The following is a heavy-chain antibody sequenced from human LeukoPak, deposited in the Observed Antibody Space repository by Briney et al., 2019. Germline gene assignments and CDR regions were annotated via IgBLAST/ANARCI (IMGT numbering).Heavy chain of an antibody. D-gene: IGHD3-22*01. CDR1: GFTFDDYA. J-gene: IGHJ4*02. CDR2: ISWNSGSI. CDR3: AKARYDSSGFDY. V-gene: IGHV3-9*03. Sequence: HPGRSLRLSCAASGFTFDDYAMHWVRQAPGKGLEWVSGISWNSGSIGYADSVKGRFAISRDNAKNSLYLQMNSLRAEDMALYYCAKARYDSSGFDYWGQGTLVTVSS.